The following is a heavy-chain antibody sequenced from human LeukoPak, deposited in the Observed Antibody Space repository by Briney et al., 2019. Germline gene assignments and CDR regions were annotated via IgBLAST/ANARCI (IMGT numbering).Heavy chain of an antibody. V-gene: IGHV3-53*01. CDR2: IYSGGST. CDR1: GFTVSSNY. J-gene: IGHJ4*02. CDR3: ARGCTVAGTIGGYFDY. D-gene: IGHD6-19*01. Sequence: GGSLRLSCAASGFTVSSNYMSWVRQAPGKGLEWVSVIYSGGSTYYADSVKGRFTIPRDNSKNTLYLQMNSLRAEDTAVYYCARGCTVAGTIGGYFDYWGQGTLVTVSS.